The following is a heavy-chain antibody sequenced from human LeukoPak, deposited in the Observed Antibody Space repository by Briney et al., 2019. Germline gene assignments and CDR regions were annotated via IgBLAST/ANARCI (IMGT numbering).Heavy chain of an antibody. V-gene: IGHV4-39*07. Sequence: SETLSLTCTVSGGSISSSSYYWGWIRQPPGKGLEWIGSIYYSGSTYYNPSLKSRVTISVDTSKNQFSLKLSSVTAADTAVYYCARDTHYYDSSGYHQNDAFDIWGQGTMVTVSS. CDR2: IYYSGST. D-gene: IGHD3-22*01. CDR3: ARDTHYYDSSGYHQNDAFDI. J-gene: IGHJ3*02. CDR1: GGSISSSSYY.